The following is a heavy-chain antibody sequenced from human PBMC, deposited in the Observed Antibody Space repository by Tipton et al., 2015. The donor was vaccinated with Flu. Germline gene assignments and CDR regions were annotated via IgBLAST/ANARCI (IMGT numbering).Heavy chain of an antibody. CDR1: GFTFSSYG. D-gene: IGHD4-17*01. Sequence: SLRLSCAASGFTFSSYGMHWVRQAPGKGLEWVAVIWYDGSNKYYADSVKGRFTISRDNSKNTLYLQMNSLRAEDTAVYYCARGFPWDGDYQGPFDYWGQGTLVTVSS. CDR3: ARGFPWDGDYQGPFDY. CDR2: IWYDGSNK. J-gene: IGHJ4*02. V-gene: IGHV3-33*01.